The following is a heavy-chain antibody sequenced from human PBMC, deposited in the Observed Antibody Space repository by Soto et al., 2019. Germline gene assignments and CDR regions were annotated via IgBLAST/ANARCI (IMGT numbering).Heavy chain of an antibody. CDR3: AKDPGYCSGGSCYTRRFNWFDP. Sequence: GGSLRLSCAASGFTFSSYAMSWVRQAPGKGLEWVSAISGSGGSTYYADSVKGRFTISRDNSKNTLYLQMNGLRAEDTAVYYCAKDPGYCSGGSCYTRRFNWFDPWGQGTLVTVSS. CDR1: GFTFSSYA. D-gene: IGHD2-15*01. V-gene: IGHV3-23*01. J-gene: IGHJ5*02. CDR2: ISGSGGST.